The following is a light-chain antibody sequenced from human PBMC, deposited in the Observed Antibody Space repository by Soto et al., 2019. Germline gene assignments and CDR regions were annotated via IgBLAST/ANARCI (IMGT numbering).Light chain of an antibody. J-gene: IGLJ2*01. CDR1: SSDVGSYNL. Sequence: QSALTQPASVSGSAGQSITISCTGTSSDVGSYNLVSWFRQYPGKAPKLMIYEVSKWPAGVSNRFSGSKSGNTASLKISGLQAEDESDYYCSSYSGSSTFVIFGGGTKLTVL. CDR3: SSYSGSSTFVI. CDR2: EVS. V-gene: IGLV2-23*02.